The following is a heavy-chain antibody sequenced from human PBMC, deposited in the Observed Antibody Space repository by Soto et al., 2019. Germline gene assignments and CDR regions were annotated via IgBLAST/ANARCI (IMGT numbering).Heavy chain of an antibody. V-gene: IGHV3-21*01. CDR1: GFTFSSYS. D-gene: IGHD1-20*01. J-gene: IGHJ4*02. CDR3: ARDPDITGTTGFDY. CDR2: ISSSSSYI. Sequence: EVQLVESGGGLVKPGGSLRLSCAASGFTFSSYSMNWVRQAPGKGLEWVSSISSSSSYIYYADSVKGRFTISRDNAKNSLYLQMNSLRAEDTAVYYCARDPDITGTTGFDYWGQGTLVTVSS.